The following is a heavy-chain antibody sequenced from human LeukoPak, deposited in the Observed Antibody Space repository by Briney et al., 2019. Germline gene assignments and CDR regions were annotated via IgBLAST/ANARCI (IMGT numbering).Heavy chain of an antibody. V-gene: IGHV4-38-2*02. CDR3: ARELFDY. Sequence: SETLSLTCAVSGYSISSNYYWAWIRPPPGKGLEWIGCFYHSGNTYYNPSLKSRVTISVDTAKNQSSLKLSSVTAADTAVYYCARELFDYWGQGALVTVSA. CDR2: FYHSGNT. CDR1: GYSISSNYY. J-gene: IGHJ4*02.